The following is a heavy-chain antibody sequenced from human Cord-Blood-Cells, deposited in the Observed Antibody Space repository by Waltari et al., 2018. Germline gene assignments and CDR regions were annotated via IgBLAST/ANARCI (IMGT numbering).Heavy chain of an antibody. CDR2: INPNSGGT. D-gene: IGHD7-27*01. J-gene: IGHJ4*02. Sequence: QAQLVQSGAEVSKRGASVMVSCKASGYTFTGHYMTWVRQAPGQGLVWMGWINPNSGGTNYAQRFQGWVTMTRDTSISTAYMELSRLRSDDTAVYYCARLLKRTGYYFDYWGQGTLVTVSS. CDR3: ARLLKRTGYYFDY. V-gene: IGHV1-2*04. CDR1: GYTFTGHY.